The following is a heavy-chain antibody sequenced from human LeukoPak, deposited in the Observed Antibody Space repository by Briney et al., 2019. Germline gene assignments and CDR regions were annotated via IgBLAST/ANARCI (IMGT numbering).Heavy chain of an antibody. CDR1: GYTFTGYY. CDR2: INPNSGGT. D-gene: IGHD2-15*01. J-gene: IGHJ3*02. Sequence: ASVKVSCKASGYTFTGYYMHWVRQAPGQGLEWMGRINPNSGGTNYAQKFQGRVTMTRDTSISTAYMELRRLRSDDTAVYYCASGYCSGGSCYFDAFDIWGQGTMVTVSS. CDR3: ASGYCSGGSCYFDAFDI. V-gene: IGHV1-2*06.